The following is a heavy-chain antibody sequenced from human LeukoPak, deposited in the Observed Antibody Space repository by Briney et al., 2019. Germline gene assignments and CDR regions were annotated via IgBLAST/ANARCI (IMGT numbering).Heavy chain of an antibody. Sequence: GGSLRLSCAASGFTFSNYGMHWVRQAPGKGLEWVAVISYDGSNKYCADSVKGRFTISRDTSKNTLYLQMNSLRAEDTAVYYCAKGPYGSGSNWFDLWGQGTLVTVSS. CDR1: GFTFSNYG. J-gene: IGHJ5*02. CDR3: AKGPYGSGSNWFDL. V-gene: IGHV3-30*18. D-gene: IGHD3-10*01. CDR2: ISYDGSNK.